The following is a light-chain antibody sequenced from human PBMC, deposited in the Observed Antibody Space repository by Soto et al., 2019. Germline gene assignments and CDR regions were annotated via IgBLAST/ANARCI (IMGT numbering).Light chain of an antibody. V-gene: IGKV1-39*01. CDR1: QSISNY. Sequence: DIQMTQAPCSLSSSVVDTVTITDRASQSISNYLNWYQQKPGKAPKLLIYAASSLQTGVPSRFSGSGSGTDFTLTISSLQPEDFATYYCQQSYSTSWTFGQGTKVDIK. CDR3: QQSYSTSWT. J-gene: IGKJ1*01. CDR2: AAS.